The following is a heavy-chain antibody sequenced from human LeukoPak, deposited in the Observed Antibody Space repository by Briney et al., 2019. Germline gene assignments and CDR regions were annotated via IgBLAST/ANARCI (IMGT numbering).Heavy chain of an antibody. D-gene: IGHD3-9*01. CDR2: ISAYNGNT. CDR1: GYTFTSYG. Sequence: ASVKVSCKASGYTFTSYGISWVRQAPGQGLEWMGWISAYNGNTNYAQKLHGRVTMTTDTSTSTAYMELRSLRSDDTAVYYCARDELRYFDWFPSLDYWGQGTLVTVSS. J-gene: IGHJ4*02. V-gene: IGHV1-18*01. CDR3: ARDELRYFDWFPSLDY.